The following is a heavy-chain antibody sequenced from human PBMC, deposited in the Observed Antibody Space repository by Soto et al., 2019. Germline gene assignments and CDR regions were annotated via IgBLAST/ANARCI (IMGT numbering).Heavy chain of an antibody. CDR3: ARGPLGVFIYFGS. D-gene: IGHD2-8*01. J-gene: IGHJ4*02. CDR1: GGTFRNYP. CDR2: IFPLTDIP. V-gene: IGHV1-69*02. Sequence: QVQLVQSGTEVKKPGSSVKVSCKASGGTFRNYPINWVRQAPGQGLEWMGSIFPLTDIPDYAQNFQARLTISADKSTSTAYRELSSLTSDDTAMYFCARGPLGVFIYFGSWGQGSLVTVSS.